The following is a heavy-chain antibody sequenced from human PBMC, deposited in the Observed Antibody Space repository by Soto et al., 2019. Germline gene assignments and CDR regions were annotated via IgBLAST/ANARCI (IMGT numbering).Heavy chain of an antibody. Sequence: QVQLVESGGGVVQPGRSLRLSCAASGFTFSSYGMHWVRQAPGKGLEWVAVIWYDGSNKYYADSVKGRFTISRDNSKNTRYLQMNSLRAEDTAVYYCARDFYDSSGRTMGYWGQGTLVTVSS. CDR1: GFTFSSYG. D-gene: IGHD3-22*01. J-gene: IGHJ4*02. CDR3: ARDFYDSSGRTMGY. V-gene: IGHV3-33*01. CDR2: IWYDGSNK.